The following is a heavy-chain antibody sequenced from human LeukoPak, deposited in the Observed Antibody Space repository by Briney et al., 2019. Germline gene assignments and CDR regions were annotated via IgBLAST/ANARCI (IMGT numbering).Heavy chain of an antibody. CDR2: ISVYNGNT. D-gene: IGHD6-13*01. CDR1: GYTFSRYG. CDR3: ARESTSWSFEY. Sequence: ASVKVSCKASGYTFSRYGINWVRQAPGQGLEWMGWISVYNGNTDYSQRLQGRITMTADTSTSTAFMELMSLRSDDTAVYFCARESTSWSFEYWGQGTLVTVS. V-gene: IGHV1-18*01. J-gene: IGHJ4*02.